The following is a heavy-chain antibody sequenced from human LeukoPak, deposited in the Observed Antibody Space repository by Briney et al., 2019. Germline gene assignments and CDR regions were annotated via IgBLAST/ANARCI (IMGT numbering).Heavy chain of an antibody. V-gene: IGHV3-11*04. D-gene: IGHD3-9*01. Sequence: KPGGSLRLSCAASGFTFSDYYMSWIRQAPGKGLEWVSYISSSGSTIYYADSVKGRFTISRDNAKNSLYLQMNSLRAEDTAVYYCAREVLEGDILTGYSDYWGQGTLVTVSS. J-gene: IGHJ4*02. CDR3: AREVLEGDILTGYSDY. CDR1: GFTFSDYY. CDR2: ISSSGSTI.